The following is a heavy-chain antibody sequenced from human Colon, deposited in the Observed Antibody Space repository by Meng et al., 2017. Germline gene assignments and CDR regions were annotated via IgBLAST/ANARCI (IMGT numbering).Heavy chain of an antibody. J-gene: IGHJ4*02. D-gene: IGHD6-19*01. V-gene: IGHV4-31*03. CDR3: TRSHSSGWTNFDY. CDR1: GGSISSGGYY. Sequence: QVQLQEAGPGLVKPSQTLSLTCTVSGGSISSGGYYWSWIRQHPAKGLEWIGYIYYSGSTYYNPSLKSRVTISVDTSKNRFSLKLSSVTAEDTAVYFCTRSHSSGWTNFDYWGQGTLVTVSS. CDR2: IYYSGST.